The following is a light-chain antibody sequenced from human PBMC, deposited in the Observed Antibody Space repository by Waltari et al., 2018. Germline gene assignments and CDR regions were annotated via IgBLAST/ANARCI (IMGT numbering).Light chain of an antibody. Sequence: QSALTQPASVSGSPGQSITISCTGTSSDVGGYNYVSWYQQHPGKAPKLMMYDVSNRPSGVFNRFSGAKSGNTASLTISGLQAEDEADYYCSSYTTSSTLEFGGGTKLTVL. J-gene: IGLJ2*01. CDR3: SSYTTSSTLE. CDR1: SSDVGGYNY. V-gene: IGLV2-14*03. CDR2: DVS.